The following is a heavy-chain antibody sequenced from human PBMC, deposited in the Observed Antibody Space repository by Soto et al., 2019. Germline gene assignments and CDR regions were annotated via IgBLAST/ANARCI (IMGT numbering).Heavy chain of an antibody. Sequence: GSMRLSCAASGFTGSSNFMSWVRQAPGKGLEWVSVIYTNDDTYYADSVKGRFTISRDNSKYTLYLQMNSLRAEDTAIYYCATRVGPSGRYYCDYWGQVALVTVSA. CDR2: IYTNDDT. CDR3: ATRVGPSGRYYCDY. CDR1: GFTGSSNF. J-gene: IGHJ4*02. V-gene: IGHV3-53*01. D-gene: IGHD1-26*01.